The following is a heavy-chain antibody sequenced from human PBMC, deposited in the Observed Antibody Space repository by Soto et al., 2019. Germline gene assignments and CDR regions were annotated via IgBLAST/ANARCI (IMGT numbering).Heavy chain of an antibody. CDR3: ARVKAAAAGTRNYYYYGMDV. V-gene: IGHV6-1*01. J-gene: IGHJ6*02. D-gene: IGHD6-13*01. CDR1: VDIVSSNSAA. CDR2: TYYRSKWYN. Sequence: SQTLSLTCAISVDIVSSNSAAWNCIRQSPSRGLEWLGRTYYRSKWYNGYAVSVKSRITINPDTSKNQFSLQLNSVTPEDTAVYYCARVKAAAAGTRNYYYYGMDVWGQGTTVTVSS.